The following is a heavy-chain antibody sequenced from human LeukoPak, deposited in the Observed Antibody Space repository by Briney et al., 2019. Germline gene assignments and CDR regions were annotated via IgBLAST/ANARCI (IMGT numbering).Heavy chain of an antibody. V-gene: IGHV1-2*02. CDR3: ATARGSVRGAFDI. D-gene: IGHD3-10*01. CDR1: GYTFTGYY. J-gene: IGHJ3*02. CDR2: INPNSGGT. Sequence: ASVKVSCKASGYTFTGYYMHWVRQAPGQGLEWMGWINPNSGGTNYAQKFQGRVTMTRDTSISTAYMELSRLRSDDTAVYYCATARGSVRGAFDIWGQGTMVTVSS.